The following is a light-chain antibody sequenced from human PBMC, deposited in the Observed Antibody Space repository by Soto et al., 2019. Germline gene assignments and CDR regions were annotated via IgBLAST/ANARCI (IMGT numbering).Light chain of an antibody. CDR3: QQYNSFAPYS. J-gene: IGKJ2*03. CDR1: QSISFW. V-gene: IGKV1-5*01. CDR2: DAS. Sequence: DIQMTQSPSTLSGSVGDRVTITCRSSQSISFWLAWYQQKPGKAPKLLIYDASTLYSGVPSRFSGSRSGTEFTLTISSLQPDDFASYYCQQYNSFAPYSFGQGTKLEI.